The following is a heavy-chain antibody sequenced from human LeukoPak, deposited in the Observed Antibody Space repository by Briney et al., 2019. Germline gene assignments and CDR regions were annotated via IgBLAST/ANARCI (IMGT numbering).Heavy chain of an antibody. D-gene: IGHD5-18*01. CDR3: VRNRGYSYGYSYYFDY. Sequence: GESLKISCKGSGYSFTTNWIGWVRQMPFKGLEWMGIIYPGDSETRYSPSFQGQVTISADKSISTAYLQWSSLRASDTAMYYCVRNRGYSYGYSYYFDYWGQGTLVTVSS. V-gene: IGHV5-51*01. CDR1: GYSFTTNW. J-gene: IGHJ4*02. CDR2: IYPGDSET.